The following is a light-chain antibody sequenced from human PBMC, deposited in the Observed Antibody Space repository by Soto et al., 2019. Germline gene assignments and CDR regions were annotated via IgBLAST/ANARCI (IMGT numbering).Light chain of an antibody. CDR1: QSVSSY. J-gene: IGKJ5*01. CDR3: QQHNDWPT. Sequence: EIVLTQSPAPLSLSPGERATLSCRASQSVSSYLAWYQQKPGQAPRLLIYDASNRATGIPARFSGGGSGTDFILTISSVESEDFAIYYCQQHNDWPTFGQGTRLEIK. CDR2: DAS. V-gene: IGKV3-11*01.